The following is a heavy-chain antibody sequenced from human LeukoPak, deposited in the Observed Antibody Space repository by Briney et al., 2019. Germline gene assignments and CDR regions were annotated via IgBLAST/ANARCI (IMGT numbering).Heavy chain of an antibody. CDR1: GGSFSGYY. V-gene: IGHV4-34*01. CDR3: ARGEGYGNYGMDV. CDR2: INHSGST. D-gene: IGHD5-18*01. J-gene: IGHJ6*04. Sequence: SETLSLTCAVYGGSFSGYYRSWIRQPPGKGLEWIGEINHSGSTNYNPSLKSRVTISVDTSKTQFPQKLSSVTAADTAVYYCARGEGYGNYGMDVWGKGTTVTVSS.